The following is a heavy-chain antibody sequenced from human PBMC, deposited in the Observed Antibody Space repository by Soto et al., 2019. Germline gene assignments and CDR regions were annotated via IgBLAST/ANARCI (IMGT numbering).Heavy chain of an antibody. D-gene: IGHD3-22*01. CDR1: GFTFSSYA. CDR3: APNYDSSGSGVDY. J-gene: IGHJ4*02. CDR2: ISGSGGST. V-gene: IGHV3-23*01. Sequence: GGSLRLSCAASGFTFSSYAMSWVRQAPGKGLEWVSAISGSGGSTYYADSGKGRFTISRDNSKNTLYLQMNSLRAEDTAVYYCAPNYDSSGSGVDYWGQGTLVTVSS.